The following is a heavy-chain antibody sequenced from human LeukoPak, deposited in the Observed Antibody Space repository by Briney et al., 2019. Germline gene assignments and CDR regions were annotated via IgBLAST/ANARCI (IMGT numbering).Heavy chain of an antibody. CDR3: ARHRSGWFPRFDY. D-gene: IGHD6-19*01. V-gene: IGHV4-59*08. J-gene: IGHJ4*02. CDR2: IYYSGST. Sequence: PSETLSLTRTVSGGSISSYYWSWIRQPPGKGLEWIGYIYYSGSTNYNPSLKSRVTISVDTSKNQFSLKLSSVTAADTAVYYCARHRSGWFPRFDYWGQGTLVTVSS. CDR1: GGSISSYY.